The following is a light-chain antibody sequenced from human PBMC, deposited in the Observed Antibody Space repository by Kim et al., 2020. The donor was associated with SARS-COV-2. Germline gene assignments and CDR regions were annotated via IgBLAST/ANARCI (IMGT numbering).Light chain of an antibody. CDR1: SSDVGGYNY. J-gene: IGLJ3*02. CDR3: SSYTSSSTWM. CDR2: DVS. Sequence: QSALTQPASVSGSPGQSITISCTGTSSDVGGYNYVSWYQHHPGKAPKLMIYDVSRRPSGVSYRFSGSKSGITASLTISGLQAEDEADYYCSSYTSSSTWMFGGGIQLTVL. V-gene: IGLV2-14*03.